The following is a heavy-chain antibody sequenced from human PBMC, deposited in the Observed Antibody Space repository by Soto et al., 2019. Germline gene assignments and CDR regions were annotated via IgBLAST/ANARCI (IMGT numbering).Heavy chain of an antibody. J-gene: IGHJ4*02. V-gene: IGHV1-69*01. CDR3: SRGWGLDA. CDR1: GGSLTSYP. CDR2: IIPIHGTT. Sequence: QMEQSGAEVRKPGSSVKVSCKPSGGSLTSYPMAWVRQAPGQGLEWMGGIIPIHGTTEYAQKFQGRVTMTADESENRATLELTGLTSEDTAVDYCSRGWGLDAWGQGTLVTVSS. D-gene: IGHD3-16*01.